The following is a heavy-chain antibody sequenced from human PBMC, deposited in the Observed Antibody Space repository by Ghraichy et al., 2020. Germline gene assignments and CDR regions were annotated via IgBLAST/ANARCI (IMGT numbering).Heavy chain of an antibody. CDR2: FDPEDGET. CDR1: GYTLTELS. V-gene: IGHV1-24*01. Sequence: ASVKVSCKVSGYTLTELSMHWVRQAPGKGLEWMGGFDPEDGETNYAQKFHGRVTMTEDTSTDTAYMELSSLRSEDTAVYYCATQGPPNWNVNYYGMDVWGQGTAVTVSS. CDR3: ATQGPPNWNVNYYGMDV. D-gene: IGHD1-20*01. J-gene: IGHJ6*02.